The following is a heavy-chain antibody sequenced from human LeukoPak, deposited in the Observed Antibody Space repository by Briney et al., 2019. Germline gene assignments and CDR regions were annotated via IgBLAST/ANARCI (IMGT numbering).Heavy chain of an antibody. CDR1: GFTLSTYG. CDR3: ARDGRGWFGEFSPEY. D-gene: IGHD3-10*01. J-gene: IGHJ4*02. CDR2: ILYDENNK. Sequence: GGSLRLSCAASGFTLSTYGMHWVRQAPGKGLEWVAVILYDENNKYYADFVKGRFTISRDNSKNTLYLQMNSLTIEDTAVYYWARDGRGWFGEFSPEYWGQGTMVTVSS. V-gene: IGHV3-33*01.